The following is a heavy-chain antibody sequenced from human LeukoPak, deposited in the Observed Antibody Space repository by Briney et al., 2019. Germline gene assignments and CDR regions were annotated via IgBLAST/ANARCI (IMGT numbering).Heavy chain of an antibody. J-gene: IGHJ4*02. CDR1: GFTFSSYA. D-gene: IGHD2-2*01. V-gene: IGHV3-23*01. CDR3: KVEVVPAAHFDY. CDR2: ISGSGGST. Sequence: GGSLRLSCAASGFTFSSYAMSCVRQAPGKGLDWVSAISGSGGSTYYADSVKGRFTMSRDNSKNTLYLQMNSLRAEDTAVYYCKVEVVPAAHFDYWGQGTLVTVSS.